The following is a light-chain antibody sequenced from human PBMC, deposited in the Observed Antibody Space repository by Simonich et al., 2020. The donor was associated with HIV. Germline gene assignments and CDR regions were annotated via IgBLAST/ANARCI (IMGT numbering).Light chain of an antibody. V-gene: IGKV1-39*01. CDR3: QQYYFTPPT. CDR2: AAS. CDR1: QGISSY. Sequence: DIQMTQSPSSLSASVGDRVTITCRASQGISSYLNWYQQKRGKAPKLLIYAASSLQSGVPSRFSGSGSGTDFTLTISSLQPEDVAVYYCQQYYFTPPTFGQGTKVEIK. J-gene: IGKJ1*01.